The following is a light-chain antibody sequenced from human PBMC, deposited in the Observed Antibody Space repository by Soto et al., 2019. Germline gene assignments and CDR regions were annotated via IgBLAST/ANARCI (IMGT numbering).Light chain of an antibody. CDR2: GAS. Sequence: NVLTQSPGPLSLSPGERATLSCRASQSVSSSYLAWYQQKPGQAPSLLIYGASSRATGIPDRFSGSGSGTDFTLTISRLEPEDFAVYYCQQFVSSPPMFTFGQGTKLEIK. CDR1: QSVSSSY. V-gene: IGKV3-20*01. CDR3: QQFVSSPPMFT. J-gene: IGKJ2*01.